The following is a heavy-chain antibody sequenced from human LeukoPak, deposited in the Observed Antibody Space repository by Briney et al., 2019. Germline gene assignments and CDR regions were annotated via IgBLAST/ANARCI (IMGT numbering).Heavy chain of an antibody. CDR3: ARGWSRQLSLSDAFDI. J-gene: IGHJ3*02. CDR1: GYTFTSYY. D-gene: IGHD6-13*01. V-gene: IGHV1-46*01. Sequence: ASVKVSCKASGYTFTSYYMHWVRQAPGQGLEWMGIINPSGGSTSYAQKFQGRVTMTRDTSTSTVYVELSSLRSGDTAVYYCARGWSRQLSLSDAFDIWGQGTMVTVSS. CDR2: INPSGGST.